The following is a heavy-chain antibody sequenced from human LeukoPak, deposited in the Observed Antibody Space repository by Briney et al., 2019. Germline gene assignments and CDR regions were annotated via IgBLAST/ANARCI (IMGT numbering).Heavy chain of an antibody. V-gene: IGHV1-58*02. CDR3: AAAYTTSSWYYGMDV. CDR1: GFTFTSSA. CDR2: IVVGSGNT. D-gene: IGHD6-13*01. Sequence: SVKVSCKDSGFTFTSSAMQWVRQARGQRLEWIGWIVVGSGNTNYAQKFQERVTITRDMSTSTAYMELSSLRSEDTAVYYCAAAYTTSSWYYGMDVWGKGTTVTVSS. J-gene: IGHJ6*04.